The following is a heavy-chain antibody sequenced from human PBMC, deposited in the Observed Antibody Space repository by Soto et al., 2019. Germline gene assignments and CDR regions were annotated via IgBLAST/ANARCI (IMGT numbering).Heavy chain of an antibody. CDR2: INGDGSST. V-gene: IGHV3-74*01. D-gene: IGHD1-1*01. CDR1: GFTFSSYW. J-gene: IGHJ4*02. CDR3: ARPMYDGTGTPFDD. Sequence: PGWSLRLSCAVSGFTFSSYWMHWVRQGPGKGLVWVSIINGDGSSTTYADSVKGRFTISRDNAKNTLYLQMNSLRAEDTAVYYCARPMYDGTGTPFDDWGRGALVTVSS.